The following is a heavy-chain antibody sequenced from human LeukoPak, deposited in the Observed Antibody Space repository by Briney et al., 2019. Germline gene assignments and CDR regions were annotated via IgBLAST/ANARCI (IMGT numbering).Heavy chain of an antibody. D-gene: IGHD6-19*01. CDR3: AKSGGKAVDYFDY. J-gene: IGHJ4*02. Sequence: GGSLRLSCAASGFTFSSYGMHWVRQAPGKGLEWVAFIRYDGSNKYYADSVKGRFTISRDNSKNTLYLQMNSLGAEDTAVYYCAKSGGKAVDYFDYWGQGTLVTVSS. V-gene: IGHV3-30*02. CDR1: GFTFSSYG. CDR2: IRYDGSNK.